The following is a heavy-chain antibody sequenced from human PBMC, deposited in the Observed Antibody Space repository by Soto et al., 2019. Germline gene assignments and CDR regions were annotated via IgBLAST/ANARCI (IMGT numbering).Heavy chain of an antibody. CDR2: ISSSSSYI. Sequence: EVQLVESGGGLVKPGGSLRLSCAASGFTFSSYSMNWVRQAPGKGLEWVASISSSSSYIYYADSVKGRFTISRENAKNSRYLQMNRLRAEDTAVYYCARGRGAAGTDSVQYYGMDVWGQGTTVTVSS. J-gene: IGHJ6*02. V-gene: IGHV3-21*01. D-gene: IGHD6-13*01. CDR3: ARGRGAAGTDSVQYYGMDV. CDR1: GFTFSSYS.